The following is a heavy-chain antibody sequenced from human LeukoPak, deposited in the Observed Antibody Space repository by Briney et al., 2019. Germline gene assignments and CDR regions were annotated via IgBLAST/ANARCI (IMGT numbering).Heavy chain of an antibody. CDR3: AKDKGPDTYYYYYMDV. CDR2: IHRDGSNK. CDR1: EFTFNNYG. Sequence: GGSLRLSCAASEFTFNNYGMHWVRQAPGKGLEWVAFIHRDGSNKYYADSVKGRYTISRDNSKNTLYLRMNSLRTEDTAVCYCAKDKGPDTYYYYYMDVWGKGTTVTVSS. V-gene: IGHV3-30*02. J-gene: IGHJ6*03.